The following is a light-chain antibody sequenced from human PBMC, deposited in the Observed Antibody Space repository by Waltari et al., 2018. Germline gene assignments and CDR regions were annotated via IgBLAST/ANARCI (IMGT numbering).Light chain of an antibody. V-gene: IGLV3-25*03. Sequence: DDLTQPPSVSVSPRQTARITSPGHVLTMQDVFWYRQRPGHATVMVIYNGTERPAGLPERFSASTSGTIIPLTFSGVQAEDKADYYCQSPDSSGTSVLFGGGTKLSVL. CDR2: NGT. CDR1: VLTMQD. J-gene: IGLJ2*01. CDR3: QSPDSSGTSVL.